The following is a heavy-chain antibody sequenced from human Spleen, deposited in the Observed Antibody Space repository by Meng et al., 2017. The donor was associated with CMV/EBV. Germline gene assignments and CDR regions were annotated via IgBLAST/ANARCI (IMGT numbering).Heavy chain of an antibody. D-gene: IGHD3-10*01. Sequence: GGSLRLSCATSGFTFSRYWMNWVRQVPGKGLEWVANIKEAGSEKYYVDSVKGRFTISRDNAKNSLYLQMNSLRAEDTAVYYCARDGSRHEYEFVYWGQGTLVTVSS. J-gene: IGHJ4*02. CDR1: GFTFSRYW. CDR2: IKEAGSEK. CDR3: ARDGSRHEYEFVY. V-gene: IGHV3-7*01.